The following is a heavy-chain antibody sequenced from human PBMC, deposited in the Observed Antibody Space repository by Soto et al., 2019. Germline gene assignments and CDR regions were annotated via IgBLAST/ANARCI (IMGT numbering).Heavy chain of an antibody. Sequence: SVKVSCKASGGTFSSYAISWVRQAPGQGLEWMGGIIPIFGTANYAQKFQGRVTITADESTSTAYMELSSLRSEDTAVYYCARSISSWYDNLGYWGQGTLVTISS. D-gene: IGHD6-13*01. J-gene: IGHJ4*02. CDR3: ARSISSWYDNLGY. V-gene: IGHV1-69*13. CDR2: IIPIFGTA. CDR1: GGTFSSYA.